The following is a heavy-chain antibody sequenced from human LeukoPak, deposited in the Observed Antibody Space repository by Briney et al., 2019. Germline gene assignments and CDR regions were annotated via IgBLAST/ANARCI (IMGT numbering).Heavy chain of an antibody. CDR3: ARDRSHRYYHSTGYAFDY. J-gene: IGHJ4*02. D-gene: IGHD3-22*01. Sequence: ASVKVSCKASGYIFTSYSMHWVRRAPGQGLEWMGIINTSGGTTNYAQKFQGRVTMTRDTSTSAVYMDLSSLRSEDTAMYYCARDRSHRYYHSTGYAFDYWGQGTLVTVSS. V-gene: IGHV1-46*01. CDR2: INTSGGTT. CDR1: GYIFTSYS.